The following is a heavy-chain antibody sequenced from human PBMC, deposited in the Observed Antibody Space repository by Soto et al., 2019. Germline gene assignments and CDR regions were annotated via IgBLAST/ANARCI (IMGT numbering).Heavy chain of an antibody. CDR2: IYYSGST. D-gene: IGHD3-22*01. CDR3: ARLRIGGSGYYYGLDY. Sequence: QVQLQESGPGLVKPSETLSLTCTVSGGSVSSGSYYWSWIRQPPGKGLEWIGYIYYSGSTNYNPSLKSRVTISVDTSKNQFSLKLSSVTAADTAVYYCARLRIGGSGYYYGLDYWGQGTLVTVSS. CDR1: GGSVSSGSYY. J-gene: IGHJ4*02. V-gene: IGHV4-61*01.